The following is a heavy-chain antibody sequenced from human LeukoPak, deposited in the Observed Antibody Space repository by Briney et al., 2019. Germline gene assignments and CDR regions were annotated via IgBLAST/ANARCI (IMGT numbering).Heavy chain of an antibody. J-gene: IGHJ6*04. CDR2: IKQDGSEK. CDR1: GFTFSTYW. D-gene: IGHD2-2*01. V-gene: IGHV3-7*01. CDR3: ARMPRGPDV. Sequence: GGSLRLSCAASGFTFSTYWMLWVRQAPGKGLEWVASIKQDGSEKCYVDSMKGRFTISRDNAKNSPYLQMNSLRAEDTAVYYCARMPRGPDVWGKGTTVTVSS.